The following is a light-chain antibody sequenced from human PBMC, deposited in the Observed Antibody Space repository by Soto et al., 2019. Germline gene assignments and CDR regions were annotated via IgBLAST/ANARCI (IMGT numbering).Light chain of an antibody. Sequence: ETVMTQSPATLSMSPGERATLSCRTSQSRNTDLAWYQQKPGQAPRLLIYGASTRAPGIPGRFSGSGSGTEFTLTISSLQSEDFAVYYCQQYNSWPLTVGGGTKVDIK. CDR3: QQYNSWPLT. CDR2: GAS. CDR1: QSRNTD. V-gene: IGKV3-15*01. J-gene: IGKJ4*01.